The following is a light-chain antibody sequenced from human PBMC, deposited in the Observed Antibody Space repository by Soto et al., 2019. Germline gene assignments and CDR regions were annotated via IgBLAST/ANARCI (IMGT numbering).Light chain of an antibody. J-gene: IGLJ1*01. CDR3: SSYTSSSTYV. CDR1: ISDVGGYNY. V-gene: IGLV2-14*03. Sequence: QSALTQPASVSGSPGQSITISCTGTISDVGGYNYVSWYQQHPGKAPKLMIFDVSNRPTGVSNRFSGSKSGYTASLTISGLHAEDEADYYCSSYTSSSTYVFGTGTKVTVL. CDR2: DVS.